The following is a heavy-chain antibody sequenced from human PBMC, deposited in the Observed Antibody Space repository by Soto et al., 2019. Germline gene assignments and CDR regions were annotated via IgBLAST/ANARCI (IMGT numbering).Heavy chain of an antibody. D-gene: IGHD6-13*01. CDR1: GYTFTSYA. Sequence: GASVKVSCKATGYTFTSYAMHWVRQAPGQRLEWMGCINAGNGNTKYSQKFQSRVTITRDTSASTAYMELSSLRSEDTAVYYCARAIAAAGSGFDPWGQGTLVTVSS. V-gene: IGHV1-3*01. CDR2: INAGNGNT. CDR3: ARAIAAAGSGFDP. J-gene: IGHJ5*02.